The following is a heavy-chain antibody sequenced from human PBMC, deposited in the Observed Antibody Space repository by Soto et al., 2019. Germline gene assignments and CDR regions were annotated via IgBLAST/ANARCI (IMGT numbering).Heavy chain of an antibody. CDR1: GFTFSTYW. CDR2: LDQDGSEI. Sequence: EVQLVESGGGLVQPGGSLRLSCAASGFTFSTYWMTWVRRPPGKGLEWVANLDQDGSEIYYVDSVRGRFTTSRDNAKNSLYLQMTSLRAEDTAVYYCVCGLTFFVYWGQVTLGTVS. CDR3: VCGLTFFVY. V-gene: IGHV3-7*01. J-gene: IGHJ4*02. D-gene: IGHD1-26*01.